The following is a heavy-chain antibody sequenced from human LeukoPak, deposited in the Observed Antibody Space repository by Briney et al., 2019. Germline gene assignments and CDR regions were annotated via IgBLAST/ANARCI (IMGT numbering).Heavy chain of an antibody. Sequence: ASVKVSCKASGYTFTSYGISWVRQAPGQGLEWMGWISAYNGNTNYAQKLQGRVTMTTDTSTSTAYMELRSLRFDDTAVYYCARDRDIVVVPATITAFYYYYYYGMDVWGQGTTVTVSS. J-gene: IGHJ6*02. D-gene: IGHD2-2*02. CDR2: ISAYNGNT. CDR3: ARDRDIVVVPATITAFYYYYYYGMDV. V-gene: IGHV1-18*01. CDR1: GYTFTSYG.